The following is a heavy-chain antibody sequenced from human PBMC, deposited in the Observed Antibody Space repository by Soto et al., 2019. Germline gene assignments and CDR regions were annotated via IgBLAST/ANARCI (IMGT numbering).Heavy chain of an antibody. CDR2: IYYSGST. J-gene: IGHJ6*02. CDR3: ARAYGSGYMDV. V-gene: IGHV4-31*03. D-gene: IGHD3-10*01. Sequence: QVQLQESGPGLVKPSQTLSLTCTVSGGSISSGGYYWSWIRQHPGKGLEWIGYIYYSGSTYYNPSXKXRVTISVDTSKNPSSLKLSSVTAADTAVYYCARAYGSGYMDVWGQGTTVTVSS. CDR1: GGSISSGGYY.